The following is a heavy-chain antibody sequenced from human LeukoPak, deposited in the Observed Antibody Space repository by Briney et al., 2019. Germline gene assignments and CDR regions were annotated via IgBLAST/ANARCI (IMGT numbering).Heavy chain of an antibody. V-gene: IGHV3-7*01. J-gene: IGHJ6*03. CDR1: GFTFSSYW. CDR2: IKQDGSEK. CDR3: ARARTRTTPPWWYYYYMDV. Sequence: PGGSLRLSCAASGFTFSSYWMSWVRQAPGKGLEWVANIKQDGSEKYYVDSVKGRFTISRDNAKNSLYQQMNSLRAEDTAVYYCARARTRTTPPWWYYYYMDVWGKGTTVTVSS. D-gene: IGHD2-8*02.